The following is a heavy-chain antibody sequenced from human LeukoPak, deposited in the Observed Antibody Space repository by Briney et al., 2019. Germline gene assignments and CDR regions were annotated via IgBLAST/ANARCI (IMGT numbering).Heavy chain of an antibody. J-gene: IGHJ4*02. CDR3: ATTARHCSDY. V-gene: IGHV4-59*08. Sequence: SETLSLTCTVSGGSISSSYWSWIRQPPGKGLEWIGYISDSGSTNYNPSLKSRVTISIDTSKNQFSLRLSSVTAADTAVYYCATTARHCSDYWGQGTLVTVSS. CDR2: ISDSGST. CDR1: GGSISSSY. D-gene: IGHD6-6*01.